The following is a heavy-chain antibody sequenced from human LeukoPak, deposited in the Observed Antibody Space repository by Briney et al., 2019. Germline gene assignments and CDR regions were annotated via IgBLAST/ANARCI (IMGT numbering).Heavy chain of an antibody. CDR3: AANYDSSGYYLDY. CDR1: GFTFTSSA. V-gene: IGHV1-58*01. D-gene: IGHD3-22*01. Sequence: SVKVSCKASGFTFTSSAVQWVRQARGQRLEWIGWIVVGSGNTNYAQKFQERVTITRDMSTSTAYMELSSLRSEDTAVYYCAANYDSSGYYLDYWGQGTLVTVSS. CDR2: IVVGSGNT. J-gene: IGHJ4*02.